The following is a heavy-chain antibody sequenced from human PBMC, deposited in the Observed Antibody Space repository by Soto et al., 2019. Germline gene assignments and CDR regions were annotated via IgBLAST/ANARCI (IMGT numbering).Heavy chain of an antibody. V-gene: IGHV1-46*01. CDR3: ARGLVLRFLKWLSGGMDV. CDR1: VYTFTSCY. CDR2: INPSGGST. J-gene: IGHJ6*02. Sequence: GASVKVSCKASVYTFTSCYMHWVRQAPGQGLEWMGIINPSGGSTSYAQKFQGRVTMTRDTSTSTVYMELSSLRSEDTAVYYCARGLVLRFLKWLSGGMDVWGQGTTVTVSS. D-gene: IGHD3-3*01.